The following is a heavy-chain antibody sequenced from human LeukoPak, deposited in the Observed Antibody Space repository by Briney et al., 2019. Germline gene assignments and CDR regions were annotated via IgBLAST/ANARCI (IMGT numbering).Heavy chain of an antibody. CDR3: ARGREGAFES. J-gene: IGHJ3*02. V-gene: IGHV4-59*01. Sequence: PSETLSLTCTVSGGSISSYYWSSIRQPPGKGLEWIGYIYYSGSTNYNPSLKSRVTISVDTSKNQFSLKLSSVTGAGMAVYYCARGREGAFESWGQVTMVTASS. CDR1: GGSISSYY. CDR2: IYYSGST.